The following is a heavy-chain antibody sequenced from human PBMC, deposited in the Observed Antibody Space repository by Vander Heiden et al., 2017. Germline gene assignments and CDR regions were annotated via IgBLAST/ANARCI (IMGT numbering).Heavy chain of an antibody. CDR2: IKQEGREK. D-gene: IGHD5-18*01. Sequence: EVQLVESGGGLVQPGGSLRLSCAGSGFSFSTYWMTWVRQAPGKGLEWVANIKQEGREKDYVDSVKGRVTISRENAKNSMFLPMKSLRAEDTAVDYGARDYSSDYWGQGTMVTVSS. J-gene: IGHJ4*02. CDR1: GFSFSTYW. V-gene: IGHV3-7*01. CDR3: ARDYSSDY.